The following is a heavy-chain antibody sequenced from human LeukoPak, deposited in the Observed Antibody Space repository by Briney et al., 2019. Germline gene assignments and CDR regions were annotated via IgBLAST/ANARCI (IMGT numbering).Heavy chain of an antibody. J-gene: IGHJ4*02. V-gene: IGHV3-13*01. Sequence: GGSLRLSCAASGFTFSSYDMHWVRQATGKGLEWVSAIGTAGDTYYPGSVKGRFTIFRENAKNSLYLQMNSLRAGDTAVYYCARDKAAQGLDYWGQGTLVTVSS. CDR2: IGTAGDT. CDR1: GFTFSSYD. CDR3: ARDKAAQGLDY. D-gene: IGHD6-6*01.